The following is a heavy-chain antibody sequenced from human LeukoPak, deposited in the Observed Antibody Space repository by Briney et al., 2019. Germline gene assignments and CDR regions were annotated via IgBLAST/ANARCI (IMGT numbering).Heavy chain of an antibody. Sequence: RWASVKVSCKASGYTFTSYGISWVRQATGQGLEWMGWMNPNSGNTGYAQKFQGRVTMTRNTSISTAYMELSSLRSEDTAVYYCGRSRQGYQLLQYYYYYGMDVWGQGTTVTVSS. J-gene: IGHJ6*02. CDR1: GYTFTSYG. CDR2: MNPNSGNT. V-gene: IGHV1-8*02. D-gene: IGHD2-2*01. CDR3: GRSRQGYQLLQYYYYYGMDV.